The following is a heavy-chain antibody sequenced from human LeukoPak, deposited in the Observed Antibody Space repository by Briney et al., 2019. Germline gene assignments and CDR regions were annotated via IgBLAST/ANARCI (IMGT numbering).Heavy chain of an antibody. CDR2: ISSRSSTI. D-gene: IGHD3-10*01. J-gene: IGHJ4*02. CDR3: AGDGYYYGSGSYYKVDFDY. Sequence: GGSLRLSCAASGFTFSSYSMNWVRQAPGKGLGWVSYISSRSSTIYYADSVNGRFTISRDNAKNSLYLQINSLRAEDTAVYYCAGDGYYYGSGSYYKVDFDYWGQGTLVTVSS. V-gene: IGHV3-48*01. CDR1: GFTFSSYS.